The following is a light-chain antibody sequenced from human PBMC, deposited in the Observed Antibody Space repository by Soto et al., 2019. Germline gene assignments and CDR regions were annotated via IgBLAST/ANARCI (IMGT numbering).Light chain of an antibody. J-gene: IGLJ2*01. CDR3: SSYAGSNSPVV. CDR1: SSDAGGYNY. CDR2: EVS. V-gene: IGLV2-8*01. Sequence: QSALTQPPSASGSPGQSVTISCTGTSSDAGGYNYVSWYQQHPGKAPKLMIYEVSKRPSGVPDRFSGYKSGNTASLTVSGLQAEYDADYYGSSYAGSNSPVVFGGGTKLTVL.